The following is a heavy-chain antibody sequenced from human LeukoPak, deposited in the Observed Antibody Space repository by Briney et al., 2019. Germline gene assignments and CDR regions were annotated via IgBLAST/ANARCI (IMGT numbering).Heavy chain of an antibody. V-gene: IGHV3-64*02. Sequence: GGSLRLSCAASGFTFSDYTIHWVRQAPGKRLQSVSAITSNGAYTHYADSVKGRFTISRDNSWNAVFLQMGGLRIEDMAVYYCARVKMGATVSDYYYYYMDVWGKGTTVTVSS. CDR2: ITSNGAYT. J-gene: IGHJ6*03. D-gene: IGHD1-26*01. CDR3: ARVKMGATVSDYYYYYMDV. CDR1: GFTFSDYT.